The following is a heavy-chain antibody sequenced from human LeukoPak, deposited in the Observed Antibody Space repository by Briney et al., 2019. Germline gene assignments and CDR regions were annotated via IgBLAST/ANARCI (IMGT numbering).Heavy chain of an antibody. CDR3: ATDLPPYDFWSGDY. Sequence: ASVKVSCKASGYTFTSYGISWVRQAPGQGLEWMGWISAYNGNTNYAQKLQGRVTMTTDTSTSTAYMELSSLRSEDTAVYYCATDLPPYDFWSGDYWGQGTLVTVSS. CDR1: GYTFTSYG. D-gene: IGHD3-3*01. J-gene: IGHJ4*02. V-gene: IGHV1-18*01. CDR2: ISAYNGNT.